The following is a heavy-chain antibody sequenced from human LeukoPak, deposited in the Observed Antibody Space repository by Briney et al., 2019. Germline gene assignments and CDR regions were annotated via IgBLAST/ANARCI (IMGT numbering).Heavy chain of an antibody. Sequence: ASVKVSCKESGYTFTSYYMHWVRQAPGQGLEWMGLINPSGSSTSYAQKFQGRLSLTRDMSTSTDYMELSSLRSEDTAVYYCARDNSVGDTAWWFDPWGQGTLVTVSS. CDR1: GYTFTSYY. J-gene: IGHJ5*02. V-gene: IGHV1-46*01. D-gene: IGHD1-26*01. CDR3: ARDNSVGDTAWWFDP. CDR2: INPSGSST.